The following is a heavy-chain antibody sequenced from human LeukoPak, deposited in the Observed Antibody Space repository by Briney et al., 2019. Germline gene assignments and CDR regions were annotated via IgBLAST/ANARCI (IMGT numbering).Heavy chain of an antibody. Sequence: PSETLSLTCTVSGGSISSYYWSWIRQPPGKGLEWIGYIYYSGSTNYNPSPKSRVTISVDTSKNQFSLKLSSVTAADTAVYYCAREGGQRSSWYDYWGQGTLVTVSS. CDR1: GGSISSYY. D-gene: IGHD6-13*01. CDR3: AREGGQRSSWYDY. V-gene: IGHV4-59*01. J-gene: IGHJ4*02. CDR2: IYYSGST.